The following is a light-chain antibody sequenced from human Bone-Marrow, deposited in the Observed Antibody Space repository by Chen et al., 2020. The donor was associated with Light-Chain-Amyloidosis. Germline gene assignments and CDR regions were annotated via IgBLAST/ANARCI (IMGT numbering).Light chain of an antibody. CDR1: SSDVCGDNH. CDR3: SAYTITNTRV. J-gene: IGLJ1*01. CDR2: EVT. V-gene: IGLV2-14*01. Sequence: QSALTQPASVSGSPGQSITISCTGTSSDVCGDNHVSWYQQHPDKAPKLMIYEVTNRPSWVPDRFSGSKSDNTAALTISGLQTEDEADYFCSAYTITNTRVFGSGTRLNVL.